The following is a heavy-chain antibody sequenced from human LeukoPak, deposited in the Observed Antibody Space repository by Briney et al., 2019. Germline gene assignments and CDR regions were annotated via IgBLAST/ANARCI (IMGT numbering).Heavy chain of an antibody. CDR1: GYTFTGYY. J-gene: IGHJ4*02. Sequence: ASVKVSCKASGYTFTGYYMHWVRQAPGQGLEWMGWISAHDGTRNYALKHEDRVTMTTDTSTSTAYMELRSLRSDDTAVYYCARQYGYGYGDYWGQGTLVTVSS. CDR2: ISAHDGTR. CDR3: ARQYGYGYGDY. D-gene: IGHD5-18*01. V-gene: IGHV1-18*04.